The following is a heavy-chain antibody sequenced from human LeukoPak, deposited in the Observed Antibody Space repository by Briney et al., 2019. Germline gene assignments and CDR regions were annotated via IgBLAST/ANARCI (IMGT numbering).Heavy chain of an antibody. Sequence: SETLSPTCAVSGYSISSGYHWGWTRQTPGKGLEWIGSLYAAGITYYSPSLKSRATISLDKSKNLFSLDLRSVTAADTAVYYCAREIVRGVPGWWGQGTLVTVSS. V-gene: IGHV4-38-2*02. D-gene: IGHD3-10*01. CDR1: GYSISSGYH. J-gene: IGHJ4*02. CDR2: LYAAGIT. CDR3: AREIVRGVPGW.